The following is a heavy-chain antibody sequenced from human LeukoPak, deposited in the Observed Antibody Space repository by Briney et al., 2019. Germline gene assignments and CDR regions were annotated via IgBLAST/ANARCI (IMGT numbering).Heavy chain of an antibody. Sequence: GGGLVKPGGSLRLSCAASGFTFSSYSMNWVRRAPGKGLEWVSSISSSSSYIYYADSVKGRFTISRDNAKNSLYLQMNSLRAEDTAVYYCARDEITMIVYPWPDAFDIWGQGTMVTVSS. V-gene: IGHV3-21*01. CDR2: ISSSSSYI. CDR3: ARDEITMIVYPWPDAFDI. D-gene: IGHD3-22*01. J-gene: IGHJ3*02. CDR1: GFTFSSYS.